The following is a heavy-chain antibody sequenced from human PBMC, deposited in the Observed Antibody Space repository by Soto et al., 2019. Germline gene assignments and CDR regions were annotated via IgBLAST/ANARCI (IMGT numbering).Heavy chain of an antibody. CDR3: ARQIPYCSGGSCYSNPFAY. J-gene: IGHJ4*02. CDR2: INPNSGGT. Sequence: GASVKVSCKASGYTFTGYYMHWVRQAPGQGLEWMGWINPNSGGTNYAQKFQGWVTMTRDPSISTAYMELSRLRSDDTAVYYCARQIPYCSGGSCYSNPFAYWGQGTLVTVSS. CDR1: GYTFTGYY. D-gene: IGHD2-15*01. V-gene: IGHV1-2*04.